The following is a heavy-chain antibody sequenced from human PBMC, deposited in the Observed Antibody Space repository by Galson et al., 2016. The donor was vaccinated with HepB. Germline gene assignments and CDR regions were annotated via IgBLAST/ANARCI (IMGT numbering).Heavy chain of an antibody. CDR1: GFAFTNAW. CDR2: IKANIDGGTV. Sequence: SLRLSCAASGFAFTNAWMSWVRQKPGKRPQWVGRIKANIDGGTVDYAAPVKGRFTISRDDSKNFLYLEMNSLQTEDTAIYYCTTNWGPPLGHWGLGTLVIVSP. D-gene: IGHD7-27*01. CDR3: TTNWGPPLGH. J-gene: IGHJ5*02. V-gene: IGHV3-15*01.